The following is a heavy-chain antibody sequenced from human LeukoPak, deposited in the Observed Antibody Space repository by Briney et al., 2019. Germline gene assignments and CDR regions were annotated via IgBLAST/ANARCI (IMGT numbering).Heavy chain of an antibody. D-gene: IGHD2-2*01. J-gene: IGHJ4*02. CDR2: ISSGSSTI. CDR1: GFTFSSYS. CDR3: ATDIVVVPAVDY. Sequence: GGSLRLSCAASGFTFSSYSMNWVRQAPGKGLEWVSYISSGSSTIYYADSLKGRFTISRDNAKNSLYLQMNSLRAEDTAVYYCATDIVVVPAVDYWGQGTLVTVSS. V-gene: IGHV3-48*01.